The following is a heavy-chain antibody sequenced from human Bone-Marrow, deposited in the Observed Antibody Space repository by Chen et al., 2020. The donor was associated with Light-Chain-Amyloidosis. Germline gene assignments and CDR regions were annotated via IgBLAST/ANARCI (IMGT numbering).Heavy chain of an antibody. CDR3: ARDRVTASGYYDS. Sequence: EVQLVESGGGLVQPGGSLTFSCVVSGFSIKDYWMTWVRQAPGRGLEWVANIKQDESEKYYVDSVKGRFTISRDNTKNSVYLQMNCLRAEDTALYYCARDRVTASGYYDSWGRGALVTVS. D-gene: IGHD3-16*01. V-gene: IGHV3-7*01. CDR2: IKQDESEK. J-gene: IGHJ5*02. CDR1: GFSIKDYW.